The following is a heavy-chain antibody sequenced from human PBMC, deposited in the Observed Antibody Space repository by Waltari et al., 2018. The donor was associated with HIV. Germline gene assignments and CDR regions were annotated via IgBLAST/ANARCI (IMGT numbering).Heavy chain of an antibody. CDR1: GFTVSSVY. J-gene: IGHJ4*02. Sequence: EVQLMESGGGLIQIGGSLRLSCAASGFTVSSVYMSWVRQAPGKGLEWISVIYRGGATYYADSVKGRFTISRDTSMNTLFLQMSSLRADDTAVYFCARGFSDGDYSNFWGQGTLVTVSS. CDR2: IYRGGAT. D-gene: IGHD4-17*01. CDR3: ARGFSDGDYSNF. V-gene: IGHV3-53*01.